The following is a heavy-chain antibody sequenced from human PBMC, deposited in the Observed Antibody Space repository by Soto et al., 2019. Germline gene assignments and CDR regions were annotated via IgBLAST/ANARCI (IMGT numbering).Heavy chain of an antibody. CDR1: GGTFSRYA. V-gene: IGHV1-69*13. CDR3: AWIQLWNNINYFDY. J-gene: IGHJ4*02. Sequence: SVKVSCKASGGTFSRYAISWVRQAPGQGLEWMGGIIPIFGTANYAQKFQGRVTITADESTSTAYMELSSLRSEDTAVYYCAWIQLWNNINYFDYWGQGTLVTVSS. D-gene: IGHD5-18*01. CDR2: IIPIFGTA.